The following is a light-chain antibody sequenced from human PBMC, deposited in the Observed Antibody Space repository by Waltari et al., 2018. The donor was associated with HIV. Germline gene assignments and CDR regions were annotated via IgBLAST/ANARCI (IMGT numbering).Light chain of an antibody. Sequence: QSVLTQPPSASGTPGQRVTISCSGSSSNIGSKYVYWYQQLPGTAPKLLIYRNNQRPSGVPDRFSGSKSGTSASLGISGLRSEDEADYYCAAWDDSLSVVYVFGTGTKVTVL. CDR1: SSNIGSKY. V-gene: IGLV1-47*01. CDR3: AAWDDSLSVVYV. J-gene: IGLJ1*01. CDR2: RNN.